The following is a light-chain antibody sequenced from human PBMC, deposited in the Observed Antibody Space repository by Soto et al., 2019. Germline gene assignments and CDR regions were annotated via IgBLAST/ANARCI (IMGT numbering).Light chain of an antibody. J-gene: IGLJ1*01. V-gene: IGLV2-23*02. CDR3: CSYAGSSTFGPYV. CDR1: SSDVGSYNL. CDR2: EVS. Sequence: QSDLTQPASVSGSPGQSISISCTGTSSDVGSYNLVSWYQQHPGKAPKLMIYEVSKRPSGVSNRFSGSKSGNTASLTISGLQAEDEADYYCCSYAGSSTFGPYVFGTGTKVTVL.